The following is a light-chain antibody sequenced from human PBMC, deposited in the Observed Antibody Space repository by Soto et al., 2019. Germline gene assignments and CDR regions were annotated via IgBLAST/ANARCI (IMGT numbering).Light chain of an antibody. J-gene: IGKJ3*01. V-gene: IGKV3-15*01. CDR3: QEYSKWPLFT. CDR2: AAS. CDR1: QSVGRN. Sequence: EIVVTQSPGILSVSPGDRATLSCRASQSVGRNLAWYQQKPGQAPTLLIYAASTRATGLPARFSGSGSGTDFTLTISSLQSEDCAVYYCQEYSKWPLFTFGPGTIVDIK.